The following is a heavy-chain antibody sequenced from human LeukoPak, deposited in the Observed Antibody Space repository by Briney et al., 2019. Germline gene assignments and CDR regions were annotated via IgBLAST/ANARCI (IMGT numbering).Heavy chain of an antibody. J-gene: IGHJ5*02. V-gene: IGHV4-4*07. CDR3: ARDAYDSNGLLRFPWFDP. Sequence: PSETLSLTCTVSGGSISSYYWSWLRQPAGKGLEWIGRIYTSGSTNYNPSLKSRVTMSVDTSKNQFSLKLSSVTAADTAVYYCARDAYDSNGLLRFPWFDPWGQGTLVTVSS. CDR1: GGSISSYY. CDR2: IYTSGST. D-gene: IGHD3-22*01.